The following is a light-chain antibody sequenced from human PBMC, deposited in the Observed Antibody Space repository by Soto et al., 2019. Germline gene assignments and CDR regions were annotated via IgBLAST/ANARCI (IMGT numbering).Light chain of an antibody. CDR3: CSYAGSETYV. J-gene: IGLJ7*01. V-gene: IGLV2-11*01. Sequence: QSALTQPHSVSGSPGQSVTISCTGTSSDVGGYSRVSWYQQYPGKAPKLMIYDVNKRPSGVPGRFSGSKSGNTASLTISGLRAEDEADYYCCSYAGSETYVFGGGTQLTVL. CDR2: DVN. CDR1: SSDVGGYSR.